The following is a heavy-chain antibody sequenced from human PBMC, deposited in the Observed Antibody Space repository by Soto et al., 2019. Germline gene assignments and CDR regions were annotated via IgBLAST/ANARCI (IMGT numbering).Heavy chain of an antibody. CDR3: ARGGRDIVVVVAATRWFDP. V-gene: IGHV4-34*01. CDR2: INHSGST. D-gene: IGHD2-15*01. J-gene: IGHJ5*02. CDR1: GGSFSGYY. Sequence: QVQLQQWGAGLLKPSETLSLTCAVYGGSFSGYYWSWIRQPPGKGLEWIGEINHSGSTNYNPSLKSRVTISVDTSKNQFSLKLSSVTAADTAVYYCARGGRDIVVVVAATRWFDPWGQGTLVTVSS.